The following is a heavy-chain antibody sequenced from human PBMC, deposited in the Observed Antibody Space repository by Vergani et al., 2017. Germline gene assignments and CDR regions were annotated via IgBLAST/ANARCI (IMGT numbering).Heavy chain of an antibody. V-gene: IGHV4-39*01. D-gene: IGHD3-22*01. CDR1: GGSITYGAFY. J-gene: IGHJ5*02. CDR2: IYYSENK. CDR3: ARCFRDEGMIYGGTVENWFDP. Sequence: QLQLQESGPGLVKPSETLSLTCTVSGGSITYGAFYWGWIRQSPGKGLEWIGSIYYSENKFYNPSLESRVTLSIDTTKNQFALTVKSVTAADTAVYYCARCFRDEGMIYGGTVENWFDPWGQGALVTVSS.